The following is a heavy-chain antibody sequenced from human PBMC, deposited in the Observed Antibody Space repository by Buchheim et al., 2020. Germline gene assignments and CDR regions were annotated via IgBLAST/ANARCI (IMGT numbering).Heavy chain of an antibody. CDR3: ARDGNDETLGFDD. D-gene: IGHD1-26*01. CDR2: IYYSGST. V-gene: IGHV4-39*07. J-gene: IGHJ4*02. CDR1: GGSISSSSYY. Sequence: QLQLQESGPGLVKPSETLSLTCTVSGGSISSSSYYWGWIRQPPGKGLEWIGSIYYSGSTYYTPSLKSPVTISVDTSKNPFSVKLSAVTAADTAVYYCARDGNDETLGFDDWGQGT.